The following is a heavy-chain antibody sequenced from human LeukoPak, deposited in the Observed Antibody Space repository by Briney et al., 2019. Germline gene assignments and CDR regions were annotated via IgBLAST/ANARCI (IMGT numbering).Heavy chain of an antibody. CDR2: INHSGST. CDR3: ARGRVDFWSGYYRNWFDP. CDR1: GGSFSGYH. D-gene: IGHD3-3*01. V-gene: IGHV4-34*01. Sequence: SETLSLTCAVYGGSFSGYHWSWIRQPPGKGLEWIGEINHSGSTNYNPSLKSRVTISVDTSKNQFSLKLSSVTAADTAVYYCARGRVDFWSGYYRNWFDPWGQGTLVTVSS. J-gene: IGHJ5*02.